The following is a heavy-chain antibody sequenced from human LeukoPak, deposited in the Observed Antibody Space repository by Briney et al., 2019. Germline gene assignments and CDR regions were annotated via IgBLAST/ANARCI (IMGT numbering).Heavy chain of an antibody. D-gene: IGHD6-13*01. CDR3: AKDTAAAKYYFDY. J-gene: IGHJ4*02. CDR1: GFSFSSFG. Sequence: GGSLRLSCAASGFSFSSFGMRWVRQAPGKGLEWVAFVRYDGNNKYYADSVKGRFTISRDNSKSTLYLQMDSLRAEDTAVYYCAKDTAAAKYYFDYGGQGTLVTVSS. V-gene: IGHV3-30*02. CDR2: VRYDGNNK.